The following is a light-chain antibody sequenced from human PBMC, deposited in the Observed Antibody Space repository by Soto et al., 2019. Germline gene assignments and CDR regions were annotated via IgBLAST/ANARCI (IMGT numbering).Light chain of an antibody. V-gene: IGKV3D-15*01. CDR3: QQYNNWPPIT. CDR2: GAS. J-gene: IGKJ5*01. CDR1: QSVRSGY. Sequence: VVMTQSPDTLSLSPGERATLXCRASQSVRSGYSARYQQKPAKAPRLLXYGASSRATGIQDRLSGSGSGKEFTLNISSLQSEDFAVYYCQQYNNWPPITFGQGTRLEIK.